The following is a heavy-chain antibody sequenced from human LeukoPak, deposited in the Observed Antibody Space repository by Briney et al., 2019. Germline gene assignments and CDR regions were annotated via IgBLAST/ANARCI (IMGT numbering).Heavy chain of an antibody. CDR2: IYYSGST. CDR1: GGSIRSSSYY. D-gene: IGHD1-26*01. V-gene: IGHV4-39*01. CDR3: ASQYSGSYQNDY. J-gene: IGHJ4*02. Sequence: SETLSLTCTVSGGSIRSSSYYWGWIRQPPAKGLEWIGSIYYSGSTYCNPSLKSRVTISVDTSKNQFSLKLSSVTATDTAVYYCASQYSGSYQNDYWGQGTLVTVSS.